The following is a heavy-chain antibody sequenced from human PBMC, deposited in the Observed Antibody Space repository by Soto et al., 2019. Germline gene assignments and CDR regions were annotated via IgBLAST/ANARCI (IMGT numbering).Heavy chain of an antibody. CDR2: INHSGST. V-gene: IGHV4-34*01. Sequence: QVQLQQWGAGLLKPSETLSLTCAVYGGSFSGYYWSWIRQPPGKGLEWIGEINHSGSTNYNPSLKSRVTISVDTSKNQFSLKLSSVTAADTAVYYCARGRNLKFLEWLFGPRNYGMDVWGQGTTVTVSS. CDR3: ARGRNLKFLEWLFGPRNYGMDV. D-gene: IGHD3-3*01. CDR1: GGSFSGYY. J-gene: IGHJ6*02.